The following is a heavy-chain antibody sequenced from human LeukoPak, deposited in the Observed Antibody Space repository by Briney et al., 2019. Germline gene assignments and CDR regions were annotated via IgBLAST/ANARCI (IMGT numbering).Heavy chain of an antibody. Sequence: GASVKVSCKASGGTFSSYAISWVRQAPGQGLEWMGGIIPIFGTANYAQKFQGRVTITADESTSTAYMELSSLRSEDTAVYYCARVAGGVGATTEYYFDYWGQGTLVTVSS. D-gene: IGHD1-26*01. CDR3: ARVAGGVGATTEYYFDY. CDR2: IIPIFGTA. J-gene: IGHJ4*02. V-gene: IGHV1-69*13. CDR1: GGTFSSYA.